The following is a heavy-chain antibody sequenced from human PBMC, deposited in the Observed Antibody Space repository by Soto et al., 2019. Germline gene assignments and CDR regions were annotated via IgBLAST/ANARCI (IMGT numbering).Heavy chain of an antibody. D-gene: IGHD6-13*01. J-gene: IGHJ6*02. CDR2: ITGSGGRT. Sequence: HPGGSLRLSCEASGFTFSSYAMTWVRQAPGRGLEGVSGITGSGGRTYYADSVKVRFTISRDNSKNTLYLQMNSLRAEDTAVYYCARDGPGEAAAEHYYYGMDVWGQGTTVTVSS. CDR1: GFTFSSYA. V-gene: IGHV3-23*01. CDR3: ARDGPGEAAAEHYYYGMDV.